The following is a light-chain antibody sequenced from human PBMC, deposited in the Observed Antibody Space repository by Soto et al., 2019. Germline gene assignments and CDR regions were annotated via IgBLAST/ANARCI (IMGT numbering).Light chain of an antibody. V-gene: IGLV2-14*01. Sequence: QSALTQPASVSGSLGQSITISCTGTSSDVGGYNYVSWYQQHPGKAPKLMIYEVSHRPSGVSNRFSGSKSGNTASLTISGLQAEDEADYYWSSFSSSTTPYVFGTGTKVTVL. CDR2: EVS. CDR3: SSFSSSTTPYV. J-gene: IGLJ1*01. CDR1: SSDVGGYNY.